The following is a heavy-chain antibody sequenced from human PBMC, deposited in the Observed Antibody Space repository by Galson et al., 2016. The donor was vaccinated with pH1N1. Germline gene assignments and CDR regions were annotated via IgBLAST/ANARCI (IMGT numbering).Heavy chain of an antibody. Sequence: PALVKPTQTLTLTCTFSGFSLRSNGVGVGWIRQPPGKALEWLVIYWTDDKRYNPSLKSRLTITKDTSKNQVVLTMTNMDPVDTATYYCAHSVGTRVFGVVTNFNWFDPWGQGTLVTVSS. CDR1: GFSLRSNGVG. CDR3: AHSVGTRVFGVVTNFNWFDP. V-gene: IGHV2-5*01. CDR2: IYWTDDK. J-gene: IGHJ5*02. D-gene: IGHD3-3*01.